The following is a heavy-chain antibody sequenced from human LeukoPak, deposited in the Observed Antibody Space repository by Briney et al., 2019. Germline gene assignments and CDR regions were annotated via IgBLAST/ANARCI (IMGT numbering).Heavy chain of an antibody. CDR1: GFTFNTYG. D-gene: IGHD3-22*01. CDR2: IRYDGINK. Sequence: PGGSLRLSCAASGFTFNTYGMHWVRQAPGKGLEWVSFIRYDGINKYYADSVKGRFTISRDNSQNTLFLQMNSLTTEDTAVYYCARSGQYYYDSSGYYPDYWGQGTLVTVSS. V-gene: IGHV3-30*02. J-gene: IGHJ4*02. CDR3: ARSGQYYYDSSGYYPDY.